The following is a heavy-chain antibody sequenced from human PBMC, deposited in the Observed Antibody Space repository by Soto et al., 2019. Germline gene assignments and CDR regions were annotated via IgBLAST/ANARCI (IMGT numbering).Heavy chain of an antibody. Sequence: QVRLQESGPGLLKPSETLSLTCTVSGGSINTFYWSWVRQPARKGLEWIGRIFSSGSTSFNPSLESRVAMSVDTSKNHFSLKLRSVTAADTAVYYCARLNWDGGYWGQGTLVTVSS. V-gene: IGHV4-4*07. CDR1: GGSINTFY. CDR2: IFSSGST. D-gene: IGHD1-20*01. J-gene: IGHJ4*02. CDR3: ARLNWDGGY.